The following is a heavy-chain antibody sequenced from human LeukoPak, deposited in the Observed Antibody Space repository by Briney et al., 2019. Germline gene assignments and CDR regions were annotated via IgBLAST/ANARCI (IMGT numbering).Heavy chain of an antibody. J-gene: IGHJ4*02. V-gene: IGHV1-18*01. CDR1: GYTFTSYG. Sequence: ASVKVSCKASGYTFTSYGISWVRQAPGQGLEWMGWISAYNGNTNYAQKLQGRVTMTTDTSTSTVYMELSSLRSEDTAVYYCARGGRSSGWYYFDYWGQGTLVTVSS. CDR3: ARGGRSSGWYYFDY. CDR2: ISAYNGNT. D-gene: IGHD6-19*01.